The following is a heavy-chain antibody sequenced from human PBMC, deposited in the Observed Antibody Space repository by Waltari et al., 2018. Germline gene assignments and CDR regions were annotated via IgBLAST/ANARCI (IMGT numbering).Heavy chain of an antibody. CDR1: GFTFSGSA. CDR3: TRQGSYGSLEVGY. CDR2: IRSRANSYER. J-gene: IGHJ4*02. D-gene: IGHD5-18*01. Sequence: EVQLVESGGGLVQPGGSLKLSCAASGFTFSGSAMHWVRQASGKELRWVGRIRSRANSYERGYDAWVKVRFTISRDDSKNTAYLQMNSLKTEDTAVYYGTRQGSYGSLEVGYWGQGTLVTVSS. V-gene: IGHV3-73*01.